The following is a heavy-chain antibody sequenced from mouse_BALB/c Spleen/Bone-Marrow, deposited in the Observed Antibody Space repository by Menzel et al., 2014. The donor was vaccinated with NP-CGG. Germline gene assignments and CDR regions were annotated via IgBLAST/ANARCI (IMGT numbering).Heavy chain of an antibody. CDR3: ARSYGNYAYYFDY. V-gene: IGHV1-19*01. CDR1: GYTFTDYY. J-gene: IGHJ2*01. Sequence: EVQAVESGPELVKPGASVKMSCKASGYTFTDYYMDWVKQSHGESFEWIGRVNPYNGGTSYNQKFKGKATLTVDKSSSTAYMELNSLTSEDSAVYYCARSYGNYAYYFDYWGQGTTLTVSS. D-gene: IGHD2-1*01. CDR2: VNPYNGGT.